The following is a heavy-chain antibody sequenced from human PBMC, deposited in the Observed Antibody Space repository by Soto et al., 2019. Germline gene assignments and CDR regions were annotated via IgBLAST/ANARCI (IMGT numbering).Heavy chain of an antibody. D-gene: IGHD2-2*03. CDR1: GGTFSSYT. V-gene: IGHV1-69*02. J-gene: IGHJ4*02. CDR3: ASGYCSSTSYYDW. Sequence: QVQLVQSGAEVKKPGSSVKVSCKASGGTFSSYTISWVRQAPGQGLEWMGRIIPILGIANYAQRFQGRVTITADKSTSTAYRGLSSLRSEDTAVYYCASGYCSSTSYYDWWGQGTLVTVSS. CDR2: IIPILGIA.